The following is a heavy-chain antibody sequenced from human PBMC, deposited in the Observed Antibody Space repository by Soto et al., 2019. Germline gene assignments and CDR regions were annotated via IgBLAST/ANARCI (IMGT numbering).Heavy chain of an antibody. V-gene: IGHV4-34*01. J-gene: IGHJ6*02. CDR2: INHSGST. CDR1: GGSFSGYY. D-gene: IGHD3-10*01. CDR3: ATTRGVPPAYDYYGMDV. Sequence: SETLSLTCAVYGGSFSGYYWSWIRQPPGKGLEWIGEINHSGSTNYNPSLKSRVTISVDTSKNQFSLKLSSVTAADTAVYYCATTRGVPPAYDYYGMDVWGRGTTVIVSS.